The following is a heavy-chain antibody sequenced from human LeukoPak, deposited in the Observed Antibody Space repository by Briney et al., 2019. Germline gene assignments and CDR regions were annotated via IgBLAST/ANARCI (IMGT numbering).Heavy chain of an antibody. V-gene: IGHV1-2*02. Sequence: AASVKVSCKASGFTFTGYFIHWVRQAPGQGLEYMGWINPNSGGTNYAQKFQGRVTMTRDTSISTAYMELSRLRSDDTAVYYCARVRDWFDPWGQGTLVTVSS. CDR1: GFTFTGYF. CDR3: ARVRDWFDP. CDR2: INPNSGGT. J-gene: IGHJ5*02.